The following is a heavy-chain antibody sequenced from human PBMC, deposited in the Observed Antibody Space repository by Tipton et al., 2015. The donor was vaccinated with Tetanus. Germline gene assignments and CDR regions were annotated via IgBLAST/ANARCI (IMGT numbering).Heavy chain of an antibody. Sequence: TLSLTCTVSGASFSSGDYYWSWIRKPPGKDLEWIGYIYQTGTTYYNPSLKGRVTISMDRSNTQFSLRLDSLTAADTAVYYCARVWGRGQLVTKPNWYFDLWGRGTLVTVSS. CDR2: IYQTGTT. CDR1: GASFSSGDYY. D-gene: IGHD6-6*01. V-gene: IGHV4-30-4*01. CDR3: ARVWGRGQLVTKPNWYFDL. J-gene: IGHJ2*01.